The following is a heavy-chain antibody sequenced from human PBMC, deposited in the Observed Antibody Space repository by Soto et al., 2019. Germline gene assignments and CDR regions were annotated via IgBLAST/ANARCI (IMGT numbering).Heavy chain of an antibody. CDR2: VYSGSAT. V-gene: IGHV3-53*02. CDR3: ARGKSGWLTFDY. D-gene: IGHD6-19*01. CDR1: GFTVSDTY. Sequence: EVRLVETGGGLIQPGGSLRLSCAVSGFTVSDTYMKWVRQAPGKGLEWVSVVYSGSATYYADSVKGRFTISRDNSKNTVFLQMNSLRVEDTAVYYCARGKSGWLTFDYWGQGILVTVSS. J-gene: IGHJ4*02.